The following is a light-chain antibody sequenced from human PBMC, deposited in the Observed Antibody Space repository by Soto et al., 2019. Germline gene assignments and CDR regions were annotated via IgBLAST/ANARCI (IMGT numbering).Light chain of an antibody. V-gene: IGKV3-11*01. J-gene: IGKJ5*01. CDR3: QQRSNWPIT. CDR2: DAS. CDR1: QSVSSY. Sequence: EFVLTQSPATLSLSPGERATLSCRASQSVSSYLAWYQQKPGQAPRLLIYDASNRVTGIPARFSGSGSGTDFTLTISSLDPEDFAVYYCQQRSNWPITFGQGTRLEIK.